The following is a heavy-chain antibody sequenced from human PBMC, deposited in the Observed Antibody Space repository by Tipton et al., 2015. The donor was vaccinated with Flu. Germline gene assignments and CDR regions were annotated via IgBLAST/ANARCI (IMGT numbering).Heavy chain of an antibody. Sequence: TLSLTCTVSGGSIGSYYWNWIRQPPGKGLEWIGYIYNSKYTKYNPSLKSRVTIPADTSRKQFSLQVRSVTAADTAVYYCARDPSLGMPDYFDSWGQGTLVTASS. V-gene: IGHV4-59*12. CDR1: GGSIGSYY. CDR2: IYNSKYT. CDR3: ARDPSLGMPDYFDS. D-gene: IGHD2-2*01. J-gene: IGHJ4*02.